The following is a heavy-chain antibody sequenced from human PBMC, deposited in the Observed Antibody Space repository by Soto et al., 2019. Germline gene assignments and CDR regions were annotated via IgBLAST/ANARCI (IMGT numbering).Heavy chain of an antibody. Sequence: QVQLQESGPGLVKPSQTLSLTCTVSGGSISSGGYYWSWIRQHPGKGLEWIGYIYYGGSTYYNPSLKSRVTISVDTSKNQFSPKLSSVTAADTAVYYCATRRAPTYFDIWGQGTMVTVSS. J-gene: IGHJ3*02. V-gene: IGHV4-31*03. CDR3: ATRRAPTYFDI. D-gene: IGHD2-2*01. CDR1: GGSISSGGYY. CDR2: IYYGGST.